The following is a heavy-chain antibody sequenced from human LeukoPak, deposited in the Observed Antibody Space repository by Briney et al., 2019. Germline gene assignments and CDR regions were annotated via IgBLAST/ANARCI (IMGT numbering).Heavy chain of an antibody. CDR2: ISSSGSTI. D-gene: IGHD6-13*01. CDR1: GFPFDDYG. V-gene: IGHV3-11*01. CDR3: ARGRGIAIPSEGDAFDI. J-gene: IGHJ3*02. Sequence: PGGSLRLSCAASGFPFDDYGMTWVRQAPGKGLEWVSYISSSGSTIYYADSVKGRFTISRDNAKNSLYPQMNSLRAEDTAVYYCARGRGIAIPSEGDAFDIWGQGTMVTVSS.